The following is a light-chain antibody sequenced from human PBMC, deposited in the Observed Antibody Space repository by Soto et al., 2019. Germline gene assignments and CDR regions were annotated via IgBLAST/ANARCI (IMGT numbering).Light chain of an antibody. Sequence: EIVMTQSPATLSVSPGERATLSCRASQSVSSNLAWYQQKPGQAPRLLIYGASTRATGIPARFSGSWSGTEFTLTISSQQSEDFAVYYWQQYNNWPPWTFGQGTKVEIK. CDR2: GAS. J-gene: IGKJ1*01. CDR3: QQYNNWPPWT. V-gene: IGKV3-15*01. CDR1: QSVSSN.